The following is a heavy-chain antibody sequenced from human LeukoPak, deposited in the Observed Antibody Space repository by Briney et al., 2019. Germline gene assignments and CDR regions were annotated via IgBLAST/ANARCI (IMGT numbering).Heavy chain of an antibody. V-gene: IGHV3-9*01. CDR2: ISWNSRSI. Sequence: PGRSLRLSCAASGFTFDDYAMHWVRHGPGKGLEWVSGISWNSRSIGYADSVRGRFTISRDNSKNTLYLQMNSLRAEDTAVYYCAKDAGRYCSSTSCYTGLDYWGQGTLVTVSS. J-gene: IGHJ4*02. CDR3: AKDAGRYCSSTSCYTGLDY. CDR1: GFTFDDYA. D-gene: IGHD2-2*02.